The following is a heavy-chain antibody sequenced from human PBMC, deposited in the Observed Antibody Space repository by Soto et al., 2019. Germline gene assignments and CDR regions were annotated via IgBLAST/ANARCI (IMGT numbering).Heavy chain of an antibody. CDR1: GGSISSSNW. J-gene: IGHJ6*02. V-gene: IGHV4-4*02. D-gene: IGHD3-3*02. Sequence: SETLSLTCAVSGGSISSSNWWSWVRQPPGKGLEWIGEIYHSGSTNYNPSLKSRVTISVDKSKNQFSLNLSSVTAADTAVYYCARGISSWQTRMDVWGQGTTVTVSS. CDR2: IYHSGST. CDR3: ARGISSWQTRMDV.